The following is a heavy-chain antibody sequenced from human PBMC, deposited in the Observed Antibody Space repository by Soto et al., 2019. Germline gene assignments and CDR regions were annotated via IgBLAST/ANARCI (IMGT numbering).Heavy chain of an antibody. V-gene: IGHV3-23*01. CDR2: ISGSGGST. J-gene: IGHJ4*02. Sequence: GGSLRLSCAASGFSFSSYAMTWVRQAPGKGLEWVSGISGSGGSTYYADSVKGRFTISRDNSKNTLFLQMNSLRAEDTAVHYCAKHPSLVPSIEFDFWGQGTLVTVSS. D-gene: IGHD2-2*01. CDR3: AKHPSLVPSIEFDF. CDR1: GFSFSSYA.